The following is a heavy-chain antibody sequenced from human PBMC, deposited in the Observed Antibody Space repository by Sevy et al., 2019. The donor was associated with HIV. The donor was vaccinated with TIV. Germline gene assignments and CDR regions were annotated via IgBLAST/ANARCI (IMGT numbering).Heavy chain of an antibody. CDR1: GLSVTNNG. J-gene: IGHJ6*02. D-gene: IGHD3-9*01. Sequence: GGSLRLSCEVSGLSVTNNGMHWVRQAPGKGLEWVAVISYDGINKYCGDSVKGRFIISRDRSKNTLYLQMNILRIEDTAVYYCAKDFTGFYGMDVWGQGTTVTVSS. V-gene: IGHV3-30*18. CDR3: AKDFTGFYGMDV. CDR2: ISYDGINK.